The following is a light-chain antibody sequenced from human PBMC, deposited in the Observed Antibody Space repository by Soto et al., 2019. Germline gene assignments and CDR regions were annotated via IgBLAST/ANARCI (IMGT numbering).Light chain of an antibody. CDR3: HSYDGSLTGWV. V-gene: IGLV1-40*01. J-gene: IGLJ3*02. CDR1: SSNIGEGYD. Sequence: QSVLTQPPSVSGSPGQRVTISCTGSSSNIGEGYDVSWYQQLPGKAPKLLIYGNSNRPSGVPDRFSGSKSGTSASLAITGLRAEDEADYYCHSYDGSLTGWVFGGGTKLTVL. CDR2: GNS.